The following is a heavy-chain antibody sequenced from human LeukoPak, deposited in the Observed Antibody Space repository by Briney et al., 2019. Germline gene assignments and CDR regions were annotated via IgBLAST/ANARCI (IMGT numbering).Heavy chain of an antibody. V-gene: IGHV4-4*07. D-gene: IGHD2-21*01. CDR1: GGSISNYY. CDR2: VYSTGNA. CDR3: ARDYSEDAYQYYFDY. Sequence: SETLSLTCTVSGGSISNYYWNWIRQPAGKGLEWIGRVYSTGNANYNPSLRSRVTLSVDTSKNQFSLNLNSVTAADTAVYYCARDYSEDAYQYYFDYWGQGALVTVSS. J-gene: IGHJ4*02.